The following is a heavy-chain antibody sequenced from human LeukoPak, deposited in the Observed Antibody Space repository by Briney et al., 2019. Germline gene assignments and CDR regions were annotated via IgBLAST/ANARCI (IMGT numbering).Heavy chain of an antibody. V-gene: IGHV3-33*01. CDR3: ARDGSFWRGYPYYFDY. CDR2: IWYDGSNK. J-gene: IGHJ4*02. CDR1: GFTFSSYV. D-gene: IGHD3-3*01. Sequence: GGSLRLSCAASGFTFSSYVMHWVRHARGKGLEWVSIIWYDGSNKYYADSVKGRFTISRDNSKNTLYLQVNSLRAEDTAVYYCARDGSFWRGYPYYFDYWGQGTLVAVSS.